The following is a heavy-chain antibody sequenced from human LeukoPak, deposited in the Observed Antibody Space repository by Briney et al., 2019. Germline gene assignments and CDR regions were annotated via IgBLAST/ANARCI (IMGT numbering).Heavy chain of an antibody. J-gene: IGHJ5*02. CDR3: ARHTRGNWFDP. CDR2: IYTSGST. CDR1: GGSISSYY. D-gene: IGHD1-26*01. Sequence: SETLSLTCTVSGGSISSYYWSWIRQPPGKGLEWIGYIYTSGSTNYNPSLKSRVTISVHTSKTKFSLKLSSVTAADTAVYYCARHTRGNWFDPWGQGTLVTVSS. V-gene: IGHV4-4*09.